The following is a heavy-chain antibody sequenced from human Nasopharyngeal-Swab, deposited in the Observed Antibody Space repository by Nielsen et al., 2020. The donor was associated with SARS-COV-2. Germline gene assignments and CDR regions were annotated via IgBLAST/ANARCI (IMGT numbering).Heavy chain of an antibody. CDR2: ISSSGSTI. V-gene: IGHV3-11*04. CDR1: GFTFSDYY. D-gene: IGHD3-9*01. J-gene: IGHJ5*02. Sequence: GESVKISCAASGFTFSDYYMSWIRQAPGKGLEWVSYISSSGSTIYYADSVKGRFTISRDNAKNSLYLQMNSLRAEDTAVYYCARDRHGYDILTGYRRANNWFDPWGQGTLVTVSS. CDR3: ARDRHGYDILTGYRRANNWFDP.